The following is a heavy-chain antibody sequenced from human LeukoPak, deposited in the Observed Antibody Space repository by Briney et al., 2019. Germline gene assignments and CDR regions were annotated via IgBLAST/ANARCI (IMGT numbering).Heavy chain of an antibody. CDR3: AKESSTELDY. D-gene: IGHD5/OR15-5a*01. V-gene: IGHV3-23*01. J-gene: IGHJ4*02. CDR1: GFTFSSYA. CDR2: ISGSGGGT. Sequence: GGSLRLSCAASGFTFSSYAMNWVRQAPGKGLEWVSSISGSGGGTYYADSVRGRFTISRDNSKNTLYLQINSLRAEDTALYYCAKESSTELDYWGQGTLVTVYS.